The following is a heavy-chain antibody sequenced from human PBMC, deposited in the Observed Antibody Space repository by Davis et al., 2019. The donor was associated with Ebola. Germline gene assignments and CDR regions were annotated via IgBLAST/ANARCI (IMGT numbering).Heavy chain of an antibody. J-gene: IGHJ5*02. CDR1: GFTFSSYS. CDR2: ISSSSSYI. D-gene: IGHD2-2*02. Sequence: GESLKISCAASGFTFSSYSMNWVRQAPGKGLEWVSSISSSSSYIYYADSVKGRFTISRDNAKNSLYLQMNSLRAEDTAVYYCANQRVGYTLGFDPWGQGTLVTVSS. CDR3: ANQRVGYTLGFDP. V-gene: IGHV3-21*01.